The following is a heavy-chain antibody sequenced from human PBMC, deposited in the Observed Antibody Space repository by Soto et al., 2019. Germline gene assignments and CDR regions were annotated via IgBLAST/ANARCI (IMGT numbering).Heavy chain of an antibody. D-gene: IGHD4-17*01. CDR2: IYSGGST. J-gene: IGHJ4*02. CDR3: ARAPLYGGQAY. Sequence: EVQLVESGGGLVQPGGSLRLSCAASGFTVNSDYMTWVRQAPGKGLEWVSVIYSGGSTYYTDSVKGRFTISRDNSKNTIYLQMNSLRAEDTAVYYCARAPLYGGQAYWGQGTLVTVSS. V-gene: IGHV3-66*01. CDR1: GFTVNSDY.